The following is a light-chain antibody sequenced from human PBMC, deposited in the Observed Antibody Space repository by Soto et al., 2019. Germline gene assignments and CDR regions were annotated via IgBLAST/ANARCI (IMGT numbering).Light chain of an antibody. CDR3: QQRSNWPIT. Sequence: EIVLTQSPATLSLSPGDRATLSCRASQSVSSYLAWYQQKRGQAPRLLIYDASNRATGIPARFSGSGSGTDFTLTISSLEPEDFAVYYCQQRSNWPITFGSGTRLEIK. CDR2: DAS. J-gene: IGKJ5*01. CDR1: QSVSSY. V-gene: IGKV3-11*01.